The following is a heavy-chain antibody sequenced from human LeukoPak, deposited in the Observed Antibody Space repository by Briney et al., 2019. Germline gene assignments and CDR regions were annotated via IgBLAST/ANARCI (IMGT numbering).Heavy chain of an antibody. CDR2: IIPILGIA. Sequence: GASVKVSCKASGGTFSSYAISWVRQAPGQGLEWMGRIIPILGIANYAQKFQGRVTITADKSTSTAYMELSSLRSEDTAVYYCARGACSGGSCYYYYGMDVWGQGTTVTVSS. J-gene: IGHJ6*02. CDR1: GGTFSSYA. D-gene: IGHD2-15*01. CDR3: ARGACSGGSCYYYYGMDV. V-gene: IGHV1-69*04.